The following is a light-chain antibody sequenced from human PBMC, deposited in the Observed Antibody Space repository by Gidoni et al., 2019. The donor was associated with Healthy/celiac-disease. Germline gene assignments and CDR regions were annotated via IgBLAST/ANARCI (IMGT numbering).Light chain of an antibody. CDR3: QQSYSTTT. CDR1: QSISSY. CDR2: AAS. Sequence: DIQMTQSPSSLSASVVDRVTITCRASQSISSYLNWYQQKPGKAPKLLIYAASSLQSGVPSRFSGSGSGTDFTLTISSLQPEDFATYYCQQSYSTTTFGGGTKVEIK. J-gene: IGKJ4*01. V-gene: IGKV1-39*01.